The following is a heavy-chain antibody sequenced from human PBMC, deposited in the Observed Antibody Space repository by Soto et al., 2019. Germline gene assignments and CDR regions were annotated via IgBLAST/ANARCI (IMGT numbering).Heavy chain of an antibody. D-gene: IGHD3-3*01. CDR3: AHRVLRTVFGLVTTTAIYFDF. V-gene: IGHV2-5*02. J-gene: IGHJ4*02. Sequence: QITLNESGPTVVRPTETLTLTCRFSGFSLTTSGVGVGWIRQSPGKAPEWLALIYWDDDKRYSASLKSRLTITEYTSKNQVVLTVSDLDPTDTATYYCAHRVLRTVFGLVTTTAIYFDFWGQGTPVAVSS. CDR2: IYWDDDK. CDR1: GFSLTTSGVG.